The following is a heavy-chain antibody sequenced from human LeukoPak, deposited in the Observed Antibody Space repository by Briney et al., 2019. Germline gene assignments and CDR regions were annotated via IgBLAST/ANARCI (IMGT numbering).Heavy chain of an antibody. CDR2: ISSGSSFM. J-gene: IGHJ5*02. CDR1: GFTFSTYY. V-gene: IGHV3-21*01. D-gene: IGHD3-22*01. CDR3: ARDYYDSSGSSWFDP. Sequence: PGGSLRLSCAASGFTFSTYYMSWVRQAPGKGLEWVSSISSGSSFMYYADSVKGRFTISRDNAKNSLYLQMNSLRAKDTALYYCARDYYDSSGSSWFDPWGQGTLVTVSS.